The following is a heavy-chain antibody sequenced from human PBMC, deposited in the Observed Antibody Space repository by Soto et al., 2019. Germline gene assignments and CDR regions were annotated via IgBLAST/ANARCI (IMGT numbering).Heavy chain of an antibody. V-gene: IGHV4-34*01. CDR2: INDSGST. D-gene: IGHD3-22*01. CDR3: ARGSHKLHSYDSSGFYHYVDY. CDR1: GGSFSDYS. Sequence: SETLSLTCAVYGGSFSDYSWTWIRQPPGKGLEWIGEINDSGSTNYTPSLERRVTISRDTSKNRFSLKLSSVTAADTAVYYCARGSHKLHSYDSSGFYHYVDYWGQGSLVTVSS. J-gene: IGHJ4*02.